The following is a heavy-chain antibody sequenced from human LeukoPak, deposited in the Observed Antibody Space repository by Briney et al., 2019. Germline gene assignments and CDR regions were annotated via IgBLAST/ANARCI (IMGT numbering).Heavy chain of an antibody. CDR1: GITFNRFA. D-gene: IGHD6-19*01. CDR2: TAGSEDST. CDR3: TTDLMTGFSSGWYFAY. V-gene: IGHV3-23*01. Sequence: GGSLSLSCAASGITFNRFAMSWVRQAPGKGLEWVAVTAGSEDSTHYADSVRGRFLISTDNSKNRLYLQMNSLRAEDTAEYYCTTDLMTGFSSGWYFAYWGQGTLVTVSS. J-gene: IGHJ4*02.